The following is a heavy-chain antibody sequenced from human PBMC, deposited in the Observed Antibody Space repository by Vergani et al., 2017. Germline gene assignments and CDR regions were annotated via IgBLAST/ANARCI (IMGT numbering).Heavy chain of an antibody. J-gene: IGHJ4*02. CDR1: GYNFTGYY. CDR2: INPNSGGP. CDR3: ARDRPVRYCDWLLQLGDY. Sequence: QVQLVQSWAEVKKPGASVKVSCKASGYNFTGYYMHWVRPAPGQGLEWMGWINPNSGGPNYAQKFQGWVTMTRETSISTAYMELSRLRSDDKAVYYCARDRPVRYCDWLLQLGDYWGQGTLVTVSS. D-gene: IGHD3-9*01. V-gene: IGHV1-2*04.